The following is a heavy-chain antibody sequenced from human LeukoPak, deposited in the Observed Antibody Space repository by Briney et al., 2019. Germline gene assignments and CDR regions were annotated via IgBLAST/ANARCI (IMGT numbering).Heavy chain of an antibody. Sequence: ASVKVSCKASGGTFSSYAISWVRQAPGQGLEWMGGIIPIFGTANYAQKFQGRVTITADESTSTAYMELSSLRSEDTAVYYCAIDYGDYSFFDYWGQGTLVTVSS. CDR1: GGTFSSYA. J-gene: IGHJ4*02. CDR3: AIDYGDYSFFDY. V-gene: IGHV1-69*13. CDR2: IIPIFGTA. D-gene: IGHD4-17*01.